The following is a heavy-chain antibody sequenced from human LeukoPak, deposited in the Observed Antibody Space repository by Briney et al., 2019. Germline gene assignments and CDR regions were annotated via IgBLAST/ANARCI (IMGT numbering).Heavy chain of an antibody. CDR1: GDSVSSNTAA. D-gene: IGHD3-3*01. V-gene: IGHV6-1*01. Sequence: SQTLSLTCAISGDSVSSNTAAWNWIRQSPSRGLEWLGRTYYRSKWYNNYAVSVKSRISINPDTSKNQFSLRLNSVTAADTAVYYCARGDDSKSAYFDYWGQGTLVTVSS. J-gene: IGHJ4*02. CDR3: ARGDDSKSAYFDY. CDR2: TYYRSKWYN.